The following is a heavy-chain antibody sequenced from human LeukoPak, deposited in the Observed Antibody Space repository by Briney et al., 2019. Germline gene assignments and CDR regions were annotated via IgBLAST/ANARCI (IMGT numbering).Heavy chain of an antibody. J-gene: IGHJ3*02. D-gene: IGHD7-27*01. CDR2: INHSGST. CDR1: GGSFSGYY. Sequence: SETLSLTCAVYGGSFSGYYWSWIRQPPGKGLEWIGEINHSGSTNYNPSRKSRVTISVDTSKNQFSLKLSSVTAADTAVYYCATTATLNHWGGRAFDIWGQGTMVTVSS. CDR3: ATTATLNHWGGRAFDI. V-gene: IGHV4-34*01.